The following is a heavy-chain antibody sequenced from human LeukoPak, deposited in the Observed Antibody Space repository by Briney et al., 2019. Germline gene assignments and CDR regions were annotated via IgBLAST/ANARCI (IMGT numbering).Heavy chain of an antibody. V-gene: IGHV3-49*03. D-gene: IGHD3-3*01. J-gene: IGHJ3*02. CDR1: GFTFGDYA. CDR3: TRDRPHSYYDFWSGDDAFDI. Sequence: QSGGSPRLSCTASGFTFGDYAMSWFRQAPGKGLEWVGFIRSKAYGGTTEYAASVKGRFTISRDDSKSIAYLQMNSLKTEDTAVYYCTRDRPHSYYDFWSGDDAFDIWGQGTMVTVSS. CDR2: IRSKAYGGTT.